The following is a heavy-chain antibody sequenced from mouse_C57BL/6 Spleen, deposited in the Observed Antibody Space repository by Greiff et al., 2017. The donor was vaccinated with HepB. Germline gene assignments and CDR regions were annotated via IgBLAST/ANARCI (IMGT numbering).Heavy chain of an antibody. V-gene: IGHV1-80*01. CDR3: ASGDYGSSYHY. D-gene: IGHD1-1*01. Sequence: QVQLQQSGAELVKPGASVKISCKASGYAFSSYWMNWVKQRPGKGLEWIGQIYPGDGDTNYNGKFKGKATLTADKSSSTAYMQLSSLTSEDSAVYFCASGDYGSSYHYWGQGTTLTVSS. J-gene: IGHJ2*01. CDR2: IYPGDGDT. CDR1: GYAFSSYW.